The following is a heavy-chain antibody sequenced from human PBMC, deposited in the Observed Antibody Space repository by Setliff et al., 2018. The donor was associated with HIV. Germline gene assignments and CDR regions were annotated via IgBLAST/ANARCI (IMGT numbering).Heavy chain of an antibody. CDR2: IKSDGTEK. J-gene: IGHJ6*02. Sequence: PGGSLRLSCIASGFSFNNYYMTWVRQAPGKGLEWVGNIKSDGTEKNYADSVRGRFTIFRDNAKSSMYLQMNSLRAEDTAIYYCARKFRPGHGVDVWGQGTTVTVSS. D-gene: IGHD3-10*01. V-gene: IGHV3-7*01. CDR3: ARKFRPGHGVDV. CDR1: GFSFNNYY.